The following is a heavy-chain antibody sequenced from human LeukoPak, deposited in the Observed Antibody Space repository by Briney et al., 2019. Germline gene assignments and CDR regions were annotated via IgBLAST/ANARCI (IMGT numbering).Heavy chain of an antibody. J-gene: IGHJ6*03. CDR2: INSGSTYM. CDR3: ARVEATTGRNYHYYYMDV. Sequence: GGSLRLSCGASGFYFSGYSMNWVRQAPGKGLEWVSSINSGSTYMYYAGSVKGRFTISRDNAKNSLHLQMDSLRAEDTAVYFCARVEATTGRNYHYYYMDVWGKGTTVIVSS. V-gene: IGHV3-21*01. CDR1: GFYFSGYS. D-gene: IGHD1-1*01.